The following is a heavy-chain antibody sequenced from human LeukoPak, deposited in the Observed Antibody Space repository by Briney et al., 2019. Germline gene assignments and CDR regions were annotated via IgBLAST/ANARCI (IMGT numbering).Heavy chain of an antibody. CDR1: GGSSSSGGYY. J-gene: IGHJ5*02. V-gene: IGHV4-31*03. Sequence: SETLSLTCTVSGGSSSSGGYYWSWIRQHPGKGLEWIGYIYYSGSTYYNPSLKSRVTISVDTSKNQFSLKLSFVTAEDTAVYYCAKDLYSNGWYNYFDPWGQGTLVTVSS. CDR2: IYYSGST. D-gene: IGHD6-19*01. CDR3: AKDLYSNGWYNYFDP.